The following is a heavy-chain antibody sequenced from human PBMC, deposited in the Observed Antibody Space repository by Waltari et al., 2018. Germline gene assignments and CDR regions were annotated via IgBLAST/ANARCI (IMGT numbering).Heavy chain of an antibody. D-gene: IGHD2-2*01. V-gene: IGHV3-74*01. CDR1: GLTFENFW. Sequence: EVQLVESGGGLVQPGGSLRLQCPGSGLTFENFWMHWVRQVPGKGLVWVSRIDNYGSITTYADSVEGRFTISRDNAKNTLYLQMNSLTVADTALYYCALDLGGYAGSWGQGTMVTVSS. J-gene: IGHJ4*02. CDR3: ALDLGGYAGS. CDR2: IDNYGSIT.